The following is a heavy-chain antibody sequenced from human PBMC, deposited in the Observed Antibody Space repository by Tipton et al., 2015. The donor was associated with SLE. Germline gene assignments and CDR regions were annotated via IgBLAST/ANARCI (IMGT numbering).Heavy chain of an antibody. CDR2: IYYSGST. J-gene: IGHJ4*02. V-gene: IGHV4-39*01. CDR3: ARGKISWAIFVVQNYLDS. CDR1: GGSISSSSYY. Sequence: TLSLTCTVSGGSISSSSYYWGWIRQPPGKGLEWIGSIYYSGSTYYNPSLKSRVTISVDTSKNQFSLKLSSVTAADTAVYYCARGKISWAIFVVQNYLDSWGQGTLVTVSS. D-gene: IGHD2-15*01.